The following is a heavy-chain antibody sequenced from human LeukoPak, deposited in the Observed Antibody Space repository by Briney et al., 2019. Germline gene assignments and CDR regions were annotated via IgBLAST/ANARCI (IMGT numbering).Heavy chain of an antibody. CDR3: ARSYSSSRGTFDY. CDR1: GFTFSSYG. V-gene: IGHV3-21*01. CDR2: ITSSSSYI. D-gene: IGHD6-6*01. J-gene: IGHJ4*02. Sequence: PGGSLRLSCAASGFTFSSYGMNWVRQAPGKGPEWVSYITSSSSYIYYADSVKGRFTISRDNAKNSLYLQMNSLRAEDTAVYYCARSYSSSRGTFDYWGQGTLVTVSS.